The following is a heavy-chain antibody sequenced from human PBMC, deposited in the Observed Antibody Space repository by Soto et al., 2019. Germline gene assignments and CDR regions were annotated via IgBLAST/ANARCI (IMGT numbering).Heavy chain of an antibody. CDR3: ARRYGGNFDY. J-gene: IGHJ4*02. V-gene: IGHV4-59*01. D-gene: IGHD3-16*01. CDR1: GGSISSYY. CDR2: IYYSGST. Sequence: QVQLQESGPGLVKPSETLSLTCTVSGGSISSYYWSWIRQPPGKGLEWIGYIYYSGSTNYNPSLKSRLTISVDTAKNQFSLKLSSVTAADTAVYYCARRYGGNFDYWGQGTLGTVSS.